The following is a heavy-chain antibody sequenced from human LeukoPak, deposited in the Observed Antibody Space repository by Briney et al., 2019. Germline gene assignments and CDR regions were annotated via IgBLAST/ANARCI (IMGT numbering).Heavy chain of an antibody. J-gene: IGHJ4*02. CDR3: AKPSLTYYDSSGYYL. D-gene: IGHD3-22*01. CDR1: GFTFSRYD. CDR2: ISGSGGST. Sequence: PGGSLRLSCAASGFTFSRYDMHWVRQAPGKGLEWVSAISGSGGSTYYADSVKGRFTISRDNSKNTLYLQMNGLRAEDTAVYYCAKPSLTYYDSSGYYLGGQGTLVTVSS. V-gene: IGHV3-23*01.